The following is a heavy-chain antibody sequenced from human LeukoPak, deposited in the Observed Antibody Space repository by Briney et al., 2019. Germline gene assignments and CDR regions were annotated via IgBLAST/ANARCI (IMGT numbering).Heavy chain of an antibody. CDR3: ARLYYYYMDV. CDR2: IYYSGST. V-gene: IGHV4-39*01. J-gene: IGHJ6*03. CDR1: GGSISSSSYY. Sequence: SETLSLTCTVSGGSISSSSYYWGWIRQPPGKGLKWIGSIYYSGSTYYNPSLKSRVTISVDTSKNQFSLKLSSVTAADTAVYYCARLYYYYMDVWGKGTTVTVSS.